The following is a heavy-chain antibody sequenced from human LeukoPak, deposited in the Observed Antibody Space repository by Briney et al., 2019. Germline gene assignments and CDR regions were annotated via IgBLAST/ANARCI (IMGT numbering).Heavy chain of an antibody. Sequence: GASVKVSCKASGYTFTGYYMHWVRQAPGQGLEWMGWINPNSGGTNYAQKFQGRVTMTRDTSTSTVYMELSSLRSEDTAVYYCARGEEDCGGDCYSALPFDYWGQGTLVTVSS. J-gene: IGHJ4*02. CDR2: INPNSGGT. CDR1: GYTFTGYY. V-gene: IGHV1-2*02. CDR3: ARGEEDCGGDCYSALPFDY. D-gene: IGHD2-21*02.